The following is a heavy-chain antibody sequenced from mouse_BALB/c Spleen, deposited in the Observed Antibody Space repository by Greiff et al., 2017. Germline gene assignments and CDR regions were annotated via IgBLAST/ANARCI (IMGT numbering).Heavy chain of an antibody. J-gene: IGHJ3*01. CDR2: INPSSGYT. Sequence: VKVVESGAELARPGASVKMSCKASGYTFTSYTMHWVKQRPGQGLEWIGYINPSSGYTNYNQKFKDKATLTADKSSSTAYMQLSSLTSEDSAVYYCARSPSRYYGSSYGVDWFAYWGQGTLVTVSA. CDR3: ARSPSRYYGSSYGVDWFAY. CDR1: GYTFTSYT. V-gene: IGHV1-4*01. D-gene: IGHD1-1*01.